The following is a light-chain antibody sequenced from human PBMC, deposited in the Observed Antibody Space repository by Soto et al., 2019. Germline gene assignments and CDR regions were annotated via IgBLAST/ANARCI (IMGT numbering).Light chain of an antibody. CDR3: QPFDTLLRVSV. CDR1: SSNLGAGYD. V-gene: IGLV1-40*01. Sequence: QSVLTQPPSVSGAPGQRVTISCSGTSSNLGAGYDVHWYHQVPGTAPKLLIYGNNNRASGVPDRFSGSRSGTSASLAITGPAGEDGGGFYCQPFDTLLRVSVFGGGTKLTVL. CDR2: GNN. J-gene: IGLJ3*02.